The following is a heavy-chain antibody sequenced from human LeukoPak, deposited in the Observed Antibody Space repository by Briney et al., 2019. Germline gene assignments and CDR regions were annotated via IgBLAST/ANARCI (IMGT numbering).Heavy chain of an antibody. CDR2: IKQDGSEK. V-gene: IGHV3-7*01. J-gene: IGHJ5*02. CDR1: GFTFSSYW. D-gene: IGHD6-13*01. Sequence: SGGSLRLSCAASGFTFSSYWMSWVRQAPGKGLEWVANIKQDGSEKYYVDSVKGRFTISRDNAKNSLYLQMNSLRAEDTAVYYCASGGIAAAAPADPWGQGTLVTVSS. CDR3: ASGGIAAAAPADP.